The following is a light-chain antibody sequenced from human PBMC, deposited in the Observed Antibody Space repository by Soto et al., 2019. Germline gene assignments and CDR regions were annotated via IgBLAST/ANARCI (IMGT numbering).Light chain of an antibody. CDR3: LLSFGGPRV. CDR1: TGTVTSGHF. J-gene: IGLJ2*01. V-gene: IGLV7-46*01. Sequence: AVVTQEPSLTVSPGGTVTLTCGSSTGTVTSGHFPYWFQQKPGQAPRTLIYETSNRHFWTPARFSGSLLGDKAALTLSGAQPEDEADCYCLLSFGGPRVFGGGTKLTVL. CDR2: ETS.